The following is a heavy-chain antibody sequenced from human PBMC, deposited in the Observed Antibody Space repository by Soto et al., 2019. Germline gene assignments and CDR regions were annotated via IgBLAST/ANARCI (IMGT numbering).Heavy chain of an antibody. CDR2: ISYDGSNK. J-gene: IGHJ4*02. CDR1: GFTFSSYA. CDR3: AREGGSN. V-gene: IGHV3-30-3*01. D-gene: IGHD1-26*01. Sequence: QVQLVESGGGVVQPGRSLRLSCAASGFTFSSYAMHWVRQAPGKGLEWVAVISYDGSNKYYADSVKGRFTISRDNSKNTLYLQMNSLRAEDTAVYYCAREGGSNWGQGTRVTVSS.